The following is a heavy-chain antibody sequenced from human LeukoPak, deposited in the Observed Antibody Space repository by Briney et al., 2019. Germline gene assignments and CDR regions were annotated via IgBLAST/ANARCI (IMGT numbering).Heavy chain of an antibody. J-gene: IGHJ4*02. D-gene: IGHD6-19*01. CDR3: ARGPVQWLVYY. Sequence: SETLSLTCTVSGYSISSGYYWGWIRQPPGKGLEWIGSIYHSGSTYYNPSLKSRVTISVDTSKNQFSLKLSSVTAADTAVYYCARGPVQWLVYYWGQGTLVTVSS. CDR2: IYHSGST. CDR1: GYSISSGYY. V-gene: IGHV4-38-2*02.